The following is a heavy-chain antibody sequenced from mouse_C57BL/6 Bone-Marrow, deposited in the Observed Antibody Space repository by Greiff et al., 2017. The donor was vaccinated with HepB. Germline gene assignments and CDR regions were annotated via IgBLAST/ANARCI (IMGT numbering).Heavy chain of an antibody. D-gene: IGHD2-2*01. CDR2: ISNLAYSI. CDR1: GFTFSDYG. V-gene: IGHV5-15*01. J-gene: IGHJ1*03. CDR3: AKGYHGRYWYFDV. Sequence: DVQLVESGGGLVQPGGSLKLSCAASGFTFSDYGMAWVRQAPRKGPEWVAFISNLAYSIYYADTVTGRFTISRENAKNTLYLEMSSLRSEDTAMYYCAKGYHGRYWYFDVWGTGTTVTVSS.